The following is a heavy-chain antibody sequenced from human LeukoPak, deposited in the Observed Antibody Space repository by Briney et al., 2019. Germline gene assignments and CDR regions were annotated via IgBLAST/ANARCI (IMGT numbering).Heavy chain of an antibody. CDR2: IRSKVNNYAT. J-gene: IGHJ4*02. D-gene: IGHD6-6*01. V-gene: IGHV3-73*01. CDR3: TSLEYTSSSYYFDY. CDR1: GFTFSDSA. Sequence: VGSLRLSCAASGFTFSDSAMHWVRQASGKGLEWVGRIRSKVNNYATAYAPSVKGRFTISRDDSKNTAYLQMNSLKTEDTAVYYCTSLEYTSSSYYFDYWGQGTLVPVSS.